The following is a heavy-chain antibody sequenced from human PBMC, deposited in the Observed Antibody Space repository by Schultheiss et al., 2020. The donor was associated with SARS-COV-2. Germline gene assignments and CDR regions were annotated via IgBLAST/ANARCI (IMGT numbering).Heavy chain of an antibody. D-gene: IGHD4-17*01. Sequence: LRLSCTVSGGSISSGDYYWSWIRQPPGKGLEWIGYIYYSGSTNYNPSLKSRVTISVDTSKNQFSLKLSSVTAADTAVYYCASTGDYGRYFDLWGRGTLVTVSS. J-gene: IGHJ2*01. V-gene: IGHV4-30-4*08. CDR1: GGSISSGDYY. CDR2: IYYSGST. CDR3: ASTGDYGRYFDL.